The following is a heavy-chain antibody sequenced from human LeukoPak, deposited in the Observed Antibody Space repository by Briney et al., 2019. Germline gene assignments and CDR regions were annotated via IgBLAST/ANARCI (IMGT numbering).Heavy chain of an antibody. V-gene: IGHV4-38-2*02. CDR1: GYSISSGYY. CDR3: ASAPATYYYDSSGYLLAPYY. CDR2: IYHSGST. J-gene: IGHJ4*02. D-gene: IGHD3-22*01. Sequence: SETLSLTCTVSGYSISSGYYWGWIRQPPGKGLEWIGSIYHSGSTYYNPSLKSRVTISVDTSKNQFSLKLSSVTAADTAVYYCASAPATYYYDSSGYLLAPYYWGQGTLVTVSS.